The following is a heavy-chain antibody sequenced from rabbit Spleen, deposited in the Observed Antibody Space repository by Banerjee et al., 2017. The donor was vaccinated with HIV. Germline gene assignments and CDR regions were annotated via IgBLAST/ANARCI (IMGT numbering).Heavy chain of an antibody. CDR2: IDPVFGAT. D-gene: IGHD1-1*01. V-gene: IGHV1S47*01. J-gene: IGHJ4*01. Sequence: QEQLEESGGGQVQRGGSLKLSCKASGFDFSSYGVSWVRQAPGKGLEWIGYIDPVFGATYYATWVNGRFTISSHNAQNTLYLQLNSLTAADTATYFCVRGASSSGYYSLWGPGTLVTVS. CDR3: VRGASSSGYYSL. CDR1: GFDFSSYG.